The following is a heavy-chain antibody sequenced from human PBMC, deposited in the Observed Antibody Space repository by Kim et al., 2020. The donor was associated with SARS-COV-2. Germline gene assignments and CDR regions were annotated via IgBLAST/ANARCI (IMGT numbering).Heavy chain of an antibody. V-gene: IGHV4-4*07. J-gene: IGHJ3*02. Sequence: PSLKSRVTRSVDTSKNQFSLELSSVTAADTAVYYCARMNSSGWYPGAFDIWGQGTMVTVSS. D-gene: IGHD6-19*01. CDR3: ARMNSSGWYPGAFDI.